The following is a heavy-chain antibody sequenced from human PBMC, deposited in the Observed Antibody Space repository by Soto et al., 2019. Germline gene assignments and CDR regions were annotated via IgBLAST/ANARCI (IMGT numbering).Heavy chain of an antibody. CDR3: ARGGSYGYNWFDP. CDR2: IYYSGST. Sequence: QVQLQESGPGLVKPSQTLSLTCTVSGGSISSGAYYWNWIRQHPGKGLEWIGYIYYSGSTYYNPSLKRRVTISVETSTNQFARKLSSVTAADTAVYYCARGGSYGYNWFDPWGQGTLVTVSS. J-gene: IGHJ5*02. V-gene: IGHV4-31*03. CDR1: GGSISSGAYY. D-gene: IGHD5-18*01.